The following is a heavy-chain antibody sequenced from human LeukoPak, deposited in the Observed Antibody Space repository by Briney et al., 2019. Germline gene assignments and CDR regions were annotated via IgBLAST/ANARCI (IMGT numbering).Heavy chain of an antibody. CDR2: INPNSGGT. CDR3: ARGVVVVPASPLNWFDP. J-gene: IGHJ5*02. V-gene: IGHV1-2*02. CDR1: GYTFTGYY. Sequence: KVSCKASGYTFTGYYMHWVRQAPGQGLEWMGWINPNSGGTNHAQKFQGRVTMTRDTSISTAYMELSRLRSDDTAVYYCARGVVVVPASPLNWFDPWGQGTLVTVSS. D-gene: IGHD2-2*01.